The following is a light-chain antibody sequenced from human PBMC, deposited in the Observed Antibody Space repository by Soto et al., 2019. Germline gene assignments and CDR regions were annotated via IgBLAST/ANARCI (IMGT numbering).Light chain of an antibody. J-gene: IGLJ2*01. CDR2: GNS. Sequence: QSVLTLPPSVSGAPGQRVTISCTGSSSNIGAGYDVHWYQQLPGTAPKLLIYGNSNRPSGVPDRFSGSKSGTSASLAITGLQAEDEADYYCQSYDSSLSVVVFGGGTKVTVL. V-gene: IGLV1-40*01. CDR1: SSNIGAGYD. CDR3: QSYDSSLSVVV.